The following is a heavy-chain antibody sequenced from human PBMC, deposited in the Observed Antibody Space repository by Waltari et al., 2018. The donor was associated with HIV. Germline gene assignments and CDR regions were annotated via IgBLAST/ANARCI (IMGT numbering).Heavy chain of an antibody. CDR1: GESFSGYY. CDR2: SNQSERT. V-gene: IGHV4-34*01. J-gene: IGHJ3*02. CDR3: ARKEVGATLKNAFDI. D-gene: IGHD1-26*01. Sequence: QVQLQQWGAGLLKPSETLSLTCAVYGESFSGYYWSWLRQPPGKGLEGIGESNQSERTKYNPSLKSRVSISVDTSKKQFSLKLYSVTAADTAVYYCARKEVGATLKNAFDIWGPGTLVTASS.